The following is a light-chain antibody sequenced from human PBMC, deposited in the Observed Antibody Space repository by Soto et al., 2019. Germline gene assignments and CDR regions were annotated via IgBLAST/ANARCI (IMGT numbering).Light chain of an antibody. CDR1: SSDVGSYNR. Sequence: QPALTQPPSVSGSPGQSVTISCTGTSSDVGSYNRVSWYQQPPGRAPKLMIYDVSNRPSGVPDRFSGSKSGTTASLTISGLQAEDEADYYCNLYISSGTYLFGTGTKVTVL. CDR3: NLYISSGTYL. V-gene: IGLV2-18*01. CDR2: DVS. J-gene: IGLJ1*01.